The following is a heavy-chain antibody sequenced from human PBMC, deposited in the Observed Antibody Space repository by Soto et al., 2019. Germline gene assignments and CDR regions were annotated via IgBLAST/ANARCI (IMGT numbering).Heavy chain of an antibody. CDR3: VRDRPSDRKRFDP. CDR1: GYTFTSYS. CDR2: INAYNGNT. V-gene: IGHV1-18*01. D-gene: IGHD6-6*01. J-gene: IGHJ5*02. Sequence: QVQLVQAGAEVKKPGASVKVSCKASGYTFTSYSINWVRQAPGQGLEWMGWINAYNGNTYYAQKLQGRDTMTTDKSTSTVYMELRSLKSDDTAEYYCVRDRPSDRKRFDPLVQGTLVTVSS.